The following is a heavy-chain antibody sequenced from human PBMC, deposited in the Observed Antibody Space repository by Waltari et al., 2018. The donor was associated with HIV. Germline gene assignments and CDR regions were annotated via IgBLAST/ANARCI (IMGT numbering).Heavy chain of an antibody. CDR2: INSDGSTT. CDR1: GFTLSSYW. CDR3: AKGGANPIDF. D-gene: IGHD1-26*01. Sequence: EVRLVESGGGLVQPGGSLRLSCAASGFTLSSYWMHWVRQAPGKGLVWVSRINSDGSTTSYADSGKGRFTISRDNAKNTLYLQMNSLRAEDTAVYYCAKGGANPIDFWGQGTLVTVSS. V-gene: IGHV3-74*01. J-gene: IGHJ4*02.